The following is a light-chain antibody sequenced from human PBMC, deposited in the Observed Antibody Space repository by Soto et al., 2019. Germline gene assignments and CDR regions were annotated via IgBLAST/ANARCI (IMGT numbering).Light chain of an antibody. Sequence: QSALTQPASVSGSLGQSITISCTGTSRDIGGFNYVSWYQQHPGKAPKLMIYDVNYRPSGVSDRFSASKSDNTASLTISGLQAEDEAEYYCTSYSSSSTLVLFGGGTKLTVL. V-gene: IGLV2-14*01. CDR1: SRDIGGFNY. CDR3: TSYSSSSTLVL. J-gene: IGLJ2*01. CDR2: DVN.